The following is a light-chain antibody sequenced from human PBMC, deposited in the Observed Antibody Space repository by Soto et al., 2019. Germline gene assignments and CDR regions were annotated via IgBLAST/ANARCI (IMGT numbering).Light chain of an antibody. J-gene: IGKJ4*01. V-gene: IGKV2-28*01. CDR1: QSLLDSNGYNY. CDR2: LGS. Sequence: DIVMTQSPLSLPVTPGEPASISCSSSQSLLDSNGYNYLDWYLQKPGQSPQLLIYLGSNRASGVPDRFSGSGSGTGFTLKISRVEVEDVGIYYCMQALQTPLTFGGGTRVEIK. CDR3: MQALQTPLT.